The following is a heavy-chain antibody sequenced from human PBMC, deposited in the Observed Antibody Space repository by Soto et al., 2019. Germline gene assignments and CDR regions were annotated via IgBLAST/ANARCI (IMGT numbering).Heavy chain of an antibody. CDR3: ARARWFGEFDY. Sequence: PXETLSLTCTVAGGPISSYHWIWIRQPPGKGLEWIGYIYYSGSTNYNPSLKSRVTISVDTSKNQFSLKLSSVTAADTAVYYCARARWFGEFDYWGQGTLATVSS. J-gene: IGHJ4*02. CDR1: GGPISSYH. CDR2: IYYSGST. D-gene: IGHD3-10*01. V-gene: IGHV4-59*01.